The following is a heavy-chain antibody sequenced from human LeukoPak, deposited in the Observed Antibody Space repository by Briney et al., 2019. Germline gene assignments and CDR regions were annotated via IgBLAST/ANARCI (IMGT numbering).Heavy chain of an antibody. D-gene: IGHD3-10*01. CDR3: ASLPRSGEFDY. Sequence: GASVKVSCKASGYTFTGYYMHWVRQAPGQGLEWMGRINPNSGGTSYAQKFQGRVTMARDTSISTAYMELSRLRSDDTAVYYCASLPRSGEFDYWGQGTLVTVSS. J-gene: IGHJ4*02. CDR1: GYTFTGYY. CDR2: INPNSGGT. V-gene: IGHV1-2*06.